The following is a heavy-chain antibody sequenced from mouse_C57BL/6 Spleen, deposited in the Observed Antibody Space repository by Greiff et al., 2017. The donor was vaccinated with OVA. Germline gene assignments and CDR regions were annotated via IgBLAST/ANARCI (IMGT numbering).Heavy chain of an antibody. J-gene: IGHJ2*01. V-gene: IGHV1-55*01. CDR3: ASAYGSSFYFDY. D-gene: IGHD1-1*01. CDR2: IYPGSGRT. CDR1: GYTFTSYW. Sequence: QVQLQQPGAELVKPGASVKMSCKASGYTFTSYWITWVKQRPGQGLEWIGDIYPGSGRTNYNEKFKSKATLTVDTSSSTAYMQLSSLTSEDSAVYYCASAYGSSFYFDYWGQGTTLTVSS.